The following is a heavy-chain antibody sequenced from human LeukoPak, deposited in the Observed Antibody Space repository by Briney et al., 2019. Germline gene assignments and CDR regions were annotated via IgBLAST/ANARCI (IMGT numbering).Heavy chain of an antibody. CDR2: ISGSGGST. J-gene: IGHJ4*02. V-gene: IGHV3-23*01. D-gene: IGHD3-22*01. CDR1: GFTFSSYA. CDR3: AKDPSYYYDSSGYIDY. Sequence: PGGSLRLSCAASGFTFSSYAMSWVRQAPGKWLEWVSAISGSGGSTYYADYVKGRFTISRDNSKNTLYLQMNRLRAEDTAVYYCAKDPSYYYDSSGYIDYWGQGTLVTVS.